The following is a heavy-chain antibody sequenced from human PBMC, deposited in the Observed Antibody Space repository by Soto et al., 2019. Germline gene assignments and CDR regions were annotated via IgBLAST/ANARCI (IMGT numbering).Heavy chain of an antibody. D-gene: IGHD2-15*01. V-gene: IGHV1-3*01. J-gene: IGHJ5*02. CDR2: INPDNGNT. Sequence: XSVKVSCKASVCTFTRYTMNWVRQAPGQRLEWMGWINPDNGNTKSSQKFQDRVIITRDTSASTAYMDLSSLRSEDTAVYYCARGIATGQLDHWGQGTLVTVSS. CDR3: ARGIATGQLDH. CDR1: VCTFTRYT.